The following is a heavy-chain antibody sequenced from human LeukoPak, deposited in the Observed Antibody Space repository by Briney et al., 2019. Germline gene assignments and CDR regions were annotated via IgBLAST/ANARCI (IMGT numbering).Heavy chain of an antibody. Sequence: GGSLRLSCAASGFTFSSYGMHWVRQAPGKGLEWVAVICYDGSNKYYADSVRGRFTISTGNSKNTLYLQINSLRAEDTAVYYCARDSEMATTDPDWFAPGGQATLATVSS. V-gene: IGHV3-33*01. D-gene: IGHD5-24*01. J-gene: IGHJ5*02. CDR2: ICYDGSNK. CDR3: ARDSEMATTDPDWFAP. CDR1: GFTFSSYG.